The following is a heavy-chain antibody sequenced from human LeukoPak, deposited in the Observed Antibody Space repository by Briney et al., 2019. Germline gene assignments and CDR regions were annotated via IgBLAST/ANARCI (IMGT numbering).Heavy chain of an antibody. CDR3: ARVAVVGASFAIDV. CDR1: GFTFTRDS. D-gene: IGHD2-15*01. CDR2: ISRSSSFI. J-gene: IGHJ3*01. V-gene: IGHV3-21*01. Sequence: GGSLRLSCEASGFTFTRDSMNWVRQAPGKGLEWVSSISRSSSFIYYADSVKGRFTTSRDNAKNSLHLQMNSLRAEDTAMYYCARVAVVGASFAIDVWGRGTMVTVSS.